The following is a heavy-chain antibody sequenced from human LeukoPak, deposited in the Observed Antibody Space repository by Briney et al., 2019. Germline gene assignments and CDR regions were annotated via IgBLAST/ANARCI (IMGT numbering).Heavy chain of an antibody. Sequence: GGSLRLSCAASGFTFSSYAMSWVRQAPGKGLEWVSAISGSGGSTYYADSVKGRFTISRDNSKNTLYLQMNSLRAEDTAVYYCAKPFLEWLSPQPFYFDYWGQGTPVTVSS. D-gene: IGHD3-3*01. CDR2: ISGSGGST. V-gene: IGHV3-23*01. J-gene: IGHJ4*02. CDR1: GFTFSSYA. CDR3: AKPFLEWLSPQPFYFDY.